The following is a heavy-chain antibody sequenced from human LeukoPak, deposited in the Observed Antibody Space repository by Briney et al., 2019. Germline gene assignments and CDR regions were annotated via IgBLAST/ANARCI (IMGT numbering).Heavy chain of an antibody. D-gene: IGHD2-15*01. V-gene: IGHV3-23*01. Sequence: GGSLRLSCAASRFTFSSYAMSWVRQAPGKGLEWVSGIRGSGAGTYYADSVKGRFTISRDNSKNTLYLQMHSLRAEDTAVYYCAKLTGGSCYSACDYWGQGTLVTVSS. CDR3: AKLTGGSCYSACDY. CDR1: RFTFSSYA. CDR2: IRGSGAGT. J-gene: IGHJ4*02.